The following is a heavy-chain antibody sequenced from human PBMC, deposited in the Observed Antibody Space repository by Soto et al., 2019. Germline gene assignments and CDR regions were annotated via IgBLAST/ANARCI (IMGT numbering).Heavy chain of an antibody. Sequence: SVKVSCKASGGTFSSYAISWVRQAPGQGLEWMGGIIPIFGTANYAQKFQGRVTITADESTSTAYMELSSLRSEDTAVYYCARSIAAAGTNYYYGMDVWGQGTTVTVSS. V-gene: IGHV1-69*13. CDR1: GGTFSSYA. CDR3: ARSIAAAGTNYYYGMDV. CDR2: IIPIFGTA. J-gene: IGHJ6*02. D-gene: IGHD6-13*01.